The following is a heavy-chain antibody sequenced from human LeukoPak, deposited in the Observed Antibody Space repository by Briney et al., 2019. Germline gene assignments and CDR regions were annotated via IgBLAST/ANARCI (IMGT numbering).Heavy chain of an antibody. Sequence: PSETLSLTCTVSGGSISSSSYYWGWIRQPPGKGLEWIGSIYYSGSTYYNPSLKSRVTISVDTSKNQFSLKLSSVTAADTAVYYCARQYTLDAFDIWGQGIMVTVSS. V-gene: IGHV4-39*01. CDR1: GGSISSSSYY. CDR2: IYYSGST. CDR3: ARQYTLDAFDI. J-gene: IGHJ3*02. D-gene: IGHD5-18*01.